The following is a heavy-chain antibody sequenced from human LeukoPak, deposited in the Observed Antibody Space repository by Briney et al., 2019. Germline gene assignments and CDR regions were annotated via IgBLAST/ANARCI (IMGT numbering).Heavy chain of an antibody. CDR2: ISGSGGST. J-gene: IGHJ4*02. V-gene: IGHV3-23*01. D-gene: IGHD3-10*01. CDR3: AKGRIWFGELLLFDY. CDR1: GFTFSSYG. Sequence: PGGSLRLSYAASGFTFSSYGMSWVRQAPGKGLEWVSAISGSGGSTYYADSVKGRFTISRDNSKNTLYLQMNSLRAEDTAVYYCAKGRIWFGELLLFDYWGQGTLVTVSS.